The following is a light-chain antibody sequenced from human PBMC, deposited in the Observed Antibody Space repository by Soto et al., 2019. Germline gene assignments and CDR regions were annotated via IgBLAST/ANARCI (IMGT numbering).Light chain of an antibody. Sequence: QSVLTQPRSASGNPGQRVTIPCSGSSSNIGTNTVNWYQQLPGTAPKLLIYSNNQRPSGVPDRFSGSKSGTSAPLAISGLQSEDKADYYCAAWDDSLNGVVFGGGTKVTVL. CDR1: SSNIGTNT. V-gene: IGLV1-44*01. J-gene: IGLJ2*01. CDR3: AAWDDSLNGVV. CDR2: SNN.